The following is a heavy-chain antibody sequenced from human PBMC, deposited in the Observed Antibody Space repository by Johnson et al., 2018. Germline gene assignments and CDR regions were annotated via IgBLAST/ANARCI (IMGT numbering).Heavy chain of an antibody. CDR1: GFTFSSYG. J-gene: IGHJ3*02. CDR2: ISYDGNNK. D-gene: IGHD3-10*01. Sequence: QVQLVQSGGGVVQPGRSLRLSCAASGFTFSSYGMHWVRQAPGKGLEWVAVISYDGNNKYYADSVKGRFTISRDNAKHALFLQMNSLRADDTAVYSCARESPVWYAFDMWGLGTLVTVSS. CDR3: ARESPVWYAFDM. V-gene: IGHV3-30*03.